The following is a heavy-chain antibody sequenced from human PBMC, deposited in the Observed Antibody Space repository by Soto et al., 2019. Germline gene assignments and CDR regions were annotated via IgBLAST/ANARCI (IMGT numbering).Heavy chain of an antibody. CDR3: VRASYILPFDP. CDR1: GDSIDRGGYT. Sequence: QLQLQESGSGLVKPSQTLSLTCTVSGDSIDRGGYTWNWIRQPPGKGLEWIGYIYHSGSAHYNASLAGRVSLSVDMSKNQFSLQLTSVTDADTAVYYCVRASYILPFDPWGQGIFVTVSS. J-gene: IGHJ5*02. D-gene: IGHD3-10*01. CDR2: IYHSGSA. V-gene: IGHV4-30-2*01.